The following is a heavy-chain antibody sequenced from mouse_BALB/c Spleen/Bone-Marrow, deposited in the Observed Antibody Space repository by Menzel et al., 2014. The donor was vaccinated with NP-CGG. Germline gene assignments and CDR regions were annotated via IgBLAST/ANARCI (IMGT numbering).Heavy chain of an antibody. Sequence: VQLKESGPELVKPGASMKIPCKASGYSFXGYTMNWVKQSHGKNLEWIGLINPYDGGTSYNQKFKGKATLTVDKSSSTAYMELLSLTSEDSAVYYCARGDYYGYAMDYWGQGTSVTVSS. CDR3: ARGDYYGYAMDY. CDR1: GYSFXGYT. D-gene: IGHD1-1*01. V-gene: IGHV1-18*01. J-gene: IGHJ4*01. CDR2: INPYDGGT.